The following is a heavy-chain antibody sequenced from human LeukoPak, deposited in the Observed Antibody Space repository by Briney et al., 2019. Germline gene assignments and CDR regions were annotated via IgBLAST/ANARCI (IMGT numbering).Heavy chain of an antibody. Sequence: PSETLSLTCAVSGGSISSDIYYWGWVRQPPGKGLEWIGTIYYSGSTYYNPSLKSRVTISIDTSKNQFSLKLSSVTAADTAVYYCARDSDSSGYYRNWYFDLWGRGTLVTVSS. CDR3: ARDSDSSGYYRNWYFDL. CDR1: GGSISSDIYY. D-gene: IGHD3-22*01. V-gene: IGHV4-39*07. CDR2: IYYSGST. J-gene: IGHJ2*01.